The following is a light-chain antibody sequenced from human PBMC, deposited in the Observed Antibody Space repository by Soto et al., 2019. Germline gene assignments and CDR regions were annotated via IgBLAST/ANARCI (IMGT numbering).Light chain of an antibody. V-gene: IGKV3-20*01. J-gene: IGKJ1*01. Sequence: EIVLTQSPGTLSLSPGERATLSCRASQSFSNNYLAWYQQKPGQAPRLLIYGASSRATGIPDRFSGSGSGTDFTLTISRLEPEDFAVYYCQQYRDSRTFGQGPKVEIK. CDR2: GAS. CDR3: QQYRDSRT. CDR1: QSFSNNY.